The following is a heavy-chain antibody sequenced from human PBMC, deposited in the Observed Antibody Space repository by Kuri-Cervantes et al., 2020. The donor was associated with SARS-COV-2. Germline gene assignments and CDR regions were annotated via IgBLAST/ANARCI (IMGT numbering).Heavy chain of an antibody. CDR1: EFTFSSYG. D-gene: IGHD3-3*02. V-gene: IGHV3-30*18. CDR3: AKARYRSFSNSISDY. Sequence: GGSRRFSCTASEFTFSSYGMHWVRQAPGKGLEWVAVISYDGSNKYYADSVKGRFTISRDNSKNTLYLQMNSLRAEDTAVYYCAKARYRSFSNSISDYWGQGTLVTVSS. CDR2: ISYDGSNK. J-gene: IGHJ4*02.